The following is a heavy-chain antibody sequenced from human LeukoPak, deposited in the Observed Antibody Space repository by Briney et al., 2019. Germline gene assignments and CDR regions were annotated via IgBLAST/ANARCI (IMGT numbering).Heavy chain of an antibody. V-gene: IGHV1-18*01. J-gene: IGHJ4*02. CDR2: ISAYNGNT. CDR3: ARGVAYGYSGYDPQFLLDY. Sequence: GASVKVSCKASSYTFTSYGISWVRQAPGQGLEWMGWISAYNGNTNYAQKLQGRVTMTTDTSTSTAYMELRSLRSDDTAVYYCARGVAYGYSGYDPQFLLDYWGQGTLVTVSS. D-gene: IGHD5-12*01. CDR1: SYTFTSYG.